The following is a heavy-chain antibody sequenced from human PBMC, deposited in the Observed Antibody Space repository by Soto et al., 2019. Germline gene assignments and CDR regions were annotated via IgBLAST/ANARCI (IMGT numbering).Heavy chain of an antibody. V-gene: IGHV4-61*01. D-gene: IGHD4-17*01. J-gene: IGHJ4*02. CDR3: ARRTVAEHFDA. CDR2: IYYSGST. CDR1: GGSVTRGNYF. Sequence: QVQLQESGPGLVKPSETLSLTCTVSGGSVTRGNYFWSWIRLPPGKGLEWIGYIYYSGSTNYNPSLMSRVTISVDTSKNQFSLRLSSVTAADTAVYYCARRTVAEHFDAWGQGTLVTVSS.